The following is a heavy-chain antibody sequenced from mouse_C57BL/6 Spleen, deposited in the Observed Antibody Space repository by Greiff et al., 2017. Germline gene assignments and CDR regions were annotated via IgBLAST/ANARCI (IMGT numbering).Heavy chain of an antibody. J-gene: IGHJ3*01. CDR3: ARDSNQFAY. D-gene: IGHD2-5*01. Sequence: QVQLQQPGAELVKPGASVKLSCKASGYTFTSYWMHWVKQRPGQGLEWIGMIHPNSGSTNYNEKFKSKATLTVDNSSSTAYMQLSSLTSEVSAVYYCARDSNQFAYWGQGTLVTVSA. CDR1: GYTFTSYW. V-gene: IGHV1-64*01. CDR2: IHPNSGST.